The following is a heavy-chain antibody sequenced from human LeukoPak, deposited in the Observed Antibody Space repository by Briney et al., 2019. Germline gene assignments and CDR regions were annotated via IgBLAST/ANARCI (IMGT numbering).Heavy chain of an antibody. CDR3: ARDWAVG. CDR2: IWSDGSNK. CDR1: GFTFSSYA. Sequence: GGSLRLSCAASGFTFSSYAMHWVRQAPGKGLEWVAAIWSDGSNKNYADSVKGRFTISRDNSKNTLYLQMNSLRTEDTAVYYCARDWAVGWGQGTLVSVSS. J-gene: IGHJ4*02. D-gene: IGHD3-10*01. V-gene: IGHV3-33*08.